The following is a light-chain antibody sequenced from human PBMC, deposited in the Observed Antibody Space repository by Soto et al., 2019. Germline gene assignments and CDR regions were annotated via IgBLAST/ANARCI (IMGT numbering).Light chain of an antibody. Sequence: DIQMTQSPSSLSASVGDRVTITCRASQTISRNLNWYQQKPGKAPKLLIYAASSLQSGVPSTFSGSGSGTDFTLTISSLQPEDFATYYCQQSYSTPSTVGPGTKVDSK. CDR2: AAS. CDR1: QTISRN. V-gene: IGKV1-39*01. CDR3: QQSYSTPST. J-gene: IGKJ3*01.